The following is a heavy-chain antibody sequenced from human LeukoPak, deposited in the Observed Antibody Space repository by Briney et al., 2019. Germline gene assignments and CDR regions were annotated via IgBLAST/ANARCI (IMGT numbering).Heavy chain of an antibody. CDR3: ARAWEVYGGKEYYFDY. Sequence: SETLSLTCTVSGGSLSSGGYYWSWIRQHPGKGLEWIGYIYYSGSTYYNPSLKSRVTISVDTSKNQFSLKLSSVTAADTAVYYCARAWEVYGGKEYYFDYWGQGTLVTVSS. V-gene: IGHV4-31*03. CDR2: IYYSGST. D-gene: IGHD4-23*01. J-gene: IGHJ4*02. CDR1: GGSLSSGGYY.